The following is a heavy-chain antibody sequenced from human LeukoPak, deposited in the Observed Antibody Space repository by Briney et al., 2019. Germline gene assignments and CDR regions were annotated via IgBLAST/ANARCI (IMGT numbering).Heavy chain of an antibody. CDR1: GFSLTSSGVG. V-gene: IGHV2-5*01. CDR3: AHRVPGSSSLAFDI. CDR2: IHWNDDN. J-gene: IGHJ3*02. Sequence: SGPTLVEPTQTLTLTCTFSGFSLTSSGVGVGWIRQPPGQALEWLAIIHWNDDNRYSPSLKSRLTITKDTSKNQVVLTMTNMDPVDTATYYGAHRVPGSSSLAFDIWGQGTMVTVSS. D-gene: IGHD6-6*01.